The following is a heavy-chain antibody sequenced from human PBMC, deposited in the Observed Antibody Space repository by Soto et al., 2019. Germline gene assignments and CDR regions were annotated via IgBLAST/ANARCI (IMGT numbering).Heavy chain of an antibody. CDR3: AKDSPYSSSSRGYYGMDV. CDR2: ISGSGGST. Sequence: VQLLESGGGLVQPGGSLRLSCAASGFTFSSYAMSWVRQAPGKGLEWVSAISGSGGSTYYADSVKGRFTISRDNSKNTLYLQMNSLRAEDTAVYYCAKDSPYSSSSRGYYGMDVWGQGTTVTVSS. V-gene: IGHV3-23*01. D-gene: IGHD6-6*01. CDR1: GFTFSSYA. J-gene: IGHJ6*02.